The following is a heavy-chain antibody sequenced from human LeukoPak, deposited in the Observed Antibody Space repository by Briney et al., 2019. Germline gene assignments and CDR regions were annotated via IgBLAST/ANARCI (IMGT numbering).Heavy chain of an antibody. CDR2: ISGSGGYT. V-gene: IGHV3-23*01. CDR1: GFSFSTYA. J-gene: IGHJ4*02. D-gene: IGHD6-19*01. Sequence: GGSLRLSCAGSGFSFSTYAMTWVRQAPGMGLESASAISGSGGYTYYADSVKGRFTISRDNSKNTLYLQMNSLRADDTAIYYCAKAEGKNPTGGRWLDWGQGTLVTVSS. CDR3: AKAEGKNPTGGRWLD.